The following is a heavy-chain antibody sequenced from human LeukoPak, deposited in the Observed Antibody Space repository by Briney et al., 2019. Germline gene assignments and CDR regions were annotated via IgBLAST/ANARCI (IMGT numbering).Heavy chain of an antibody. CDR1: SASISGYV. V-gene: IGHV4-4*07. J-gene: IGHJ6*03. CDR2: IYSSGRS. Sequence: SETLPLTSTVSSASISGYVCSWVRQPAGKRLEWIGRIYSSGRSNYNPYLKSRVTMSIDTSKNQSSLKVTSVTAADTAVYYCARAGDFARNQRTYYMDVWGKGTTVTVSS. D-gene: IGHD3-16*01. CDR3: ARAGDFARNQRTYYMDV.